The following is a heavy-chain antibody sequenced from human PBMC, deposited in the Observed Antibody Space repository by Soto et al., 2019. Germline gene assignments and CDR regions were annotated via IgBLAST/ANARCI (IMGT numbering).Heavy chain of an antibody. Sequence: GESLKISCKGSGYSFTSYWIGWVRQMPGKGLESMGIIYPGDSDTRYSPPFQGQVTISADKSISTAYLQWSSLKASDTAMYYCARTAAAGKYYYGMDVWGQGTTVTVSS. D-gene: IGHD6-13*01. J-gene: IGHJ6*02. V-gene: IGHV5-51*01. CDR2: IYPGDSDT. CDR1: GYSFTSYW. CDR3: ARTAAAGKYYYGMDV.